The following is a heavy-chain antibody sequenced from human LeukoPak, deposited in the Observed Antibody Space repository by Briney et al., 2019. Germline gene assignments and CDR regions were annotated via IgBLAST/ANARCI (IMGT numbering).Heavy chain of an antibody. CDR1: GGSFSGYY. Sequence: SETLSLTCAVYGGSFSGYYWSWIRQPPGKGLEWIGEINHSGSTNHNPSLKSRVTISVDTSKNQFSLKLSSVTAADTAVYYCARGPRITIFGVVIIWFDPWGQGTLVTVSS. CDR3: ARGPRITIFGVVIIWFDP. CDR2: INHSGST. J-gene: IGHJ5*02. V-gene: IGHV4-34*01. D-gene: IGHD3-3*01.